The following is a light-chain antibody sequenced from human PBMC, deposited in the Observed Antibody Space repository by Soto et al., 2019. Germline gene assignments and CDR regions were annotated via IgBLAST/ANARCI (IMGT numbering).Light chain of an antibody. CDR2: EVS. CDR1: SSDIGSYNY. Sequence: QSVLTHPASVSGSPGQSITISCTGTSSDIGSYNYVSWYQQHPGKAPKLMIYEVSNRPSGVSNRFSGSKSGNTASLTISGLQAEDEADYYCSSYTSSSTLGVFGTGTKVTVL. J-gene: IGLJ1*01. V-gene: IGLV2-14*01. CDR3: SSYTSSSTLGV.